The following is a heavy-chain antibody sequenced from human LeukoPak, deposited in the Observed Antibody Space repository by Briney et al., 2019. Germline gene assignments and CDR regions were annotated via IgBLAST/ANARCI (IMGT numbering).Heavy chain of an antibody. V-gene: IGHV3-23*01. CDR2: ISGSGGST. CDR1: GFIFSSYA. Sequence: PGGSLRLSCAASGFIFSSYAMSWVRQAPGKGLEGVTAISGSGGSTYYADSVKGRFTISRDNSKNALYLQMNSLRAEDTAVYYCAKSLPDYYGSGSVYYFDYWGQGTLVTVSS. J-gene: IGHJ4*02. CDR3: AKSLPDYYGSGSVYYFDY. D-gene: IGHD3-10*01.